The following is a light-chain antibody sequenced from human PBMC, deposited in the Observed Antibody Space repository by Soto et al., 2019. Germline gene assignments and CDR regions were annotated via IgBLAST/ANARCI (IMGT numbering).Light chain of an antibody. CDR1: HIFSSN. J-gene: IGKJ1*01. CDR2: GAS. CDR3: QQYGSSPPTWT. V-gene: IGKV3-20*01. Sequence: IVMTQSPATLSVSPCEMATLSCGSMHIFSSNLAFYQQKPGQAPRLLIYGASSRATGIPDRFSGSGSGTDFTLTISRLEPGDFAVYYCQQYGSSPPTWTFGQGTKVDIK.